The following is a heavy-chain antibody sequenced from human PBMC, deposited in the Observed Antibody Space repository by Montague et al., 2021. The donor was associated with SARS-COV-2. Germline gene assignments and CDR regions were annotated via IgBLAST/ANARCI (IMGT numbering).Heavy chain of an antibody. Sequence: SLRLSCAASGFIFRHYAMSWVRQAPGKGLEWVSGISTSGGYTYYADSLKGLFTISRDNSRNTLYLQMNSLRAEDTAIYYCAKDREMDYSADYWGQGTLVTVSS. CDR2: ISTSGGYT. D-gene: IGHD5-24*01. CDR3: AKDREMDYSADY. J-gene: IGHJ4*02. CDR1: GFIFRHYA. V-gene: IGHV3-23*01.